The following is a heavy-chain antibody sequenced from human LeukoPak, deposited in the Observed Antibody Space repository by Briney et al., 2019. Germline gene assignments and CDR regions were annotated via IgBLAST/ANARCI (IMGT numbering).Heavy chain of an antibody. CDR3: ARDHGGKTD. D-gene: IGHD4-23*01. Sequence: SQTLSLTCTVSGVSINSGGYYWSWIRQHPGKGLEYIGYISYSGTTYYNPSLKSRLTISADTSKNRFSLKLNSVTAADTAVYYCARDHGGKTDWGQGTLVTVSS. V-gene: IGHV4-31*03. CDR2: ISYSGTT. J-gene: IGHJ4*02. CDR1: GVSINSGGYY.